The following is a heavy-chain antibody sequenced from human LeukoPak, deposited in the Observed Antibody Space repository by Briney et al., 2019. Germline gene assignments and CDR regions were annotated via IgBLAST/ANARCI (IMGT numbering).Heavy chain of an antibody. J-gene: IGHJ5*02. CDR2: IWYDGSKK. CDR3: ASSGRTGIGWFDP. D-gene: IGHD1-14*01. V-gene: IGHV3-33*08. CDR1: GFSFSSFD. Sequence: GGSLRLSCSASGFSFSSFDMHWVRQAPGKGLEWVAVIWYDGSKKYYADSVKGRFTISRDNSKNTLYLQMNSLRAEDTAVYYCASSGRTGIGWFDPWGQGTLVTVSS.